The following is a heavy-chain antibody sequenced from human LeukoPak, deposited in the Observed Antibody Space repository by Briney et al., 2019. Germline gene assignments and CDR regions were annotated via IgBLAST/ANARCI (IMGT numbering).Heavy chain of an antibody. J-gene: IGHJ4*02. V-gene: IGHV4-34*01. Sequence: SETLSLTCAVYGGSFSGYYWSWIRQPPGKGLEWIGEINHSGSTNYNPSLKSRVTISVDTSKNQFSLKLSSVTAADTAVYYCARDSGGYSYEIWGQGTLVTVSS. CDR1: GGSFSGYY. CDR3: ARDSGGYSYEI. CDR2: INHSGST. D-gene: IGHD5-18*01.